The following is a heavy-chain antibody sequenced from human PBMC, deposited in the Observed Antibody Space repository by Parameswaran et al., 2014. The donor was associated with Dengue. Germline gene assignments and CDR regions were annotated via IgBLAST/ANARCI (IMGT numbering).Heavy chain of an antibody. D-gene: IGHD3-10*01. J-gene: IGHJ5*02. CDR3: ARHAGVDGITMVRGVIISNWFDP. V-gene: IGHV4-39*01. Sequence: WIRQPQEGLEWIGSIYYSGSTYYNPSLKSRVTISVDTSKNQFSLKLSSVTAADTAVYYCARHAGVDGITMVRGVIISNWFDPGAREPWSPSPQ. CDR2: IYYSGST.